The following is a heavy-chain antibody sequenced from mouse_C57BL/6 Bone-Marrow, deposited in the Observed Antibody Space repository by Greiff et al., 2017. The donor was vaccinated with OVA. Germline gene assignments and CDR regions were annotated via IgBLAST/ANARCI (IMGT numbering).Heavy chain of an antibody. CDR2: ISSGGSYT. V-gene: IGHV5-6*01. CDR3: ARPAGLYFDY. Sequence: EVQRVESGGDLVKPGGSLKLSCAASGFTFSSYGMSWVRQTPDKRLEWVATISSGGSYTYYPDSVKGRFTISRDNAKNTLYLQMSSLKSEDTAMYYCARPAGLYFDYWGQGTTLTVSS. J-gene: IGHJ2*01. CDR1: GFTFSSYG.